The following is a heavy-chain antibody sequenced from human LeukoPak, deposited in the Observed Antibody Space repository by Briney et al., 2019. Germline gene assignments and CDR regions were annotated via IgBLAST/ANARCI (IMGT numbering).Heavy chain of an antibody. CDR2: INHSGST. Sequence: PSETLSLTCAVYGGSFSGYYWSWIRQPPGKGLEWIGEINHSGSTNYNPSLKSRVTISVDTSKNQFSLKLSSVTAADTAVYYCARLGDSSGYYWYNSLDYWFDPWGQGTLITVSS. D-gene: IGHD3-22*01. CDR1: GGSFSGYY. CDR3: ARLGDSSGYYWYNSLDYWFDP. J-gene: IGHJ5*02. V-gene: IGHV4-34*01.